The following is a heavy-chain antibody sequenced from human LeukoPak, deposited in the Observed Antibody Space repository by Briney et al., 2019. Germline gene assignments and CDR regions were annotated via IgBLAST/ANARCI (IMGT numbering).Heavy chain of an antibody. CDR2: ISGSGGST. CDR1: GFTFSSYA. J-gene: IGHJ4*02. V-gene: IGHV3-23*01. Sequence: GGSLRLSCAASGFTFSSYAMSWVRQAPGKGLEWVSAISGSGGSTYYADSVKGRFTISRDNSKNTLYLQKNSLTAGNTAVYYCAKEIGNPVGWGQGTLVTVSS. D-gene: IGHD1-14*01. CDR3: AKEIGNPVG.